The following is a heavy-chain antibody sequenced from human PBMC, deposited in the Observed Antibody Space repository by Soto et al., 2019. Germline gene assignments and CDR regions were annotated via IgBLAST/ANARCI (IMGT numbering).Heavy chain of an antibody. CDR2: IKQDGSEK. CDR1: GFTFSSYW. CDR3: ARVKSSGSFDH. V-gene: IGHV3-7*03. Sequence: SGGSLRLSCAASGFTFSSYWMSWVRQAPGKGLEWVGNIKQDGSEKYYVDSVKGRFTISXXXXXXSXYXQXNXRGAXDTAVYYCARVKSSGSFDHWGQGNLVTVSS. J-gene: IGHJ4*02. D-gene: IGHD6-19*01.